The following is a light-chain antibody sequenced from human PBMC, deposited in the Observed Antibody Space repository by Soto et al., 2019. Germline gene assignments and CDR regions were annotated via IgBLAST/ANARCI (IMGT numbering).Light chain of an antibody. V-gene: IGLV2-23*02. J-gene: IGLJ1*01. CDR3: CSYSGSYV. CDR1: STDVTIHNL. CDR2: EVN. Sequence: QSALTQPASVSGSPGQSITISCTGTSTDVTIHNLVSWYQQHPGKAPKLLILEVNKRPSGVSSRFSGSKSGNTASLTISGLQAVDEADYYCCSYSGSYVFGSGTKLTVL.